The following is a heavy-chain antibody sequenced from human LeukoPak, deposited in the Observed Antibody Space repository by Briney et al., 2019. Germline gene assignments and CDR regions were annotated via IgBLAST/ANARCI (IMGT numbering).Heavy chain of an antibody. Sequence: ASVKVSCTASGYTFTGYCMNSVRHAPGPGLEWMGWIKPNSGATKHAKKLQGRVTITRDPSISTVYMELSSLESDDTAVYYCARTAEASSSWFDPWGQGTLVTVSS. CDR1: GYTFTGYC. V-gene: IGHV1-2*02. CDR2: IKPNSGAT. J-gene: IGHJ5*02. CDR3: ARTAEASSSWFDP. D-gene: IGHD3-10*01.